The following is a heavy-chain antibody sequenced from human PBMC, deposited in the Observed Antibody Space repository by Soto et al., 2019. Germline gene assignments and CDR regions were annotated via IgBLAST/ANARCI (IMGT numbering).Heavy chain of an antibody. CDR3: ARIVPPFLGYCSSTSCPMHYYYYMDV. D-gene: IGHD2-2*01. Sequence: EVQLVESGGGLVQPGGSLRLSCAASGFTFSSYWMSWVRQAPGKGLEWVANIKQDGSEKYYVDSVKGRFTISRDNAKNSLYLQMNSLRAEDTAVYYCARIVPPFLGYCSSTSCPMHYYYYMDVWGKGTTVTVSS. V-gene: IGHV3-7*01. CDR2: IKQDGSEK. J-gene: IGHJ6*03. CDR1: GFTFSSYW.